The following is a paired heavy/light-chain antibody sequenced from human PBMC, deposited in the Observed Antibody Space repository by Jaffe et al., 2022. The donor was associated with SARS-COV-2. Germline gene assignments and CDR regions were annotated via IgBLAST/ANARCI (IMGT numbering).Heavy chain of an antibody. CDR2: IFYSGGT. V-gene: IGHV4-39*01. CDR3: ARLWKGMNYYMDV. D-gene: IGHD1-1*01. Sequence: QLQLQESGPGLVKPSETLSLTCTVSGGSISNSGHYWGWGWIRQPPGKGLEWIGSIFYSGGTYYNPSLESRVTISGDTSKNQLSLKLRSVTAADTAAYYCARLWKGMNYYMDVWGNGTTVTVSS. J-gene: IGHJ6*03. CDR1: GGSISNSGHY.
Light chain of an antibody. Sequence: EIVLTQSPATLSLSPGERATLSCRASQSVSSYLAWYQQKPGQAPRLLIYDASNRATGIPARFSGSGSGTDFTLIISSLEPEDFAVYYCQERRDWLVYTFGQGTKLEIK. CDR2: DAS. CDR3: QERRDWLVYT. CDR1: QSVSSY. V-gene: IGKV3-11*01. J-gene: IGKJ2*01.